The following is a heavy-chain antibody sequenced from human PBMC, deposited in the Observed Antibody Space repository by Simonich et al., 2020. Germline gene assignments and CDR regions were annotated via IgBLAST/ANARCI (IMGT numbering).Heavy chain of an antibody. CDR2: IYYSRST. V-gene: IGHV4-59*08. J-gene: IGHJ4*02. D-gene: IGHD5-12*01. CDR1: GGSISSYY. CDR3: ARHDRWLQFYFDY. Sequence: QVQLQESGPGLVKPSETLSLTCTVSGGSISSYYWSWIRQPPGKGLEWIGYIYYSRSTNNNPSLKSRVTISVDTSKNQFSLKLSSVTAADTAVYYCARHDRWLQFYFDYWGQGTLVTVSS.